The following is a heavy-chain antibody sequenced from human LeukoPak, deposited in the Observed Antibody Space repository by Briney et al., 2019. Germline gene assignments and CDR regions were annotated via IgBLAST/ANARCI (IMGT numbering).Heavy chain of an antibody. CDR1: GFTFSSYN. J-gene: IGHJ6*03. V-gene: IGHV3-21*01. CDR3: ARDPYSGGYGDYYYYYMDV. CDR2: ITSSSSYI. Sequence: GGSLRLSCAASGFTFSSYNMNWVRQAPGKGLEWVSSITSSSSYIYYADSVKGRFTISRDNAKNSLYLQINSLRAEDTAVYYCARDPYSGGYGDYYYYYMDVWGKGTTVTVSS. D-gene: IGHD1-26*01.